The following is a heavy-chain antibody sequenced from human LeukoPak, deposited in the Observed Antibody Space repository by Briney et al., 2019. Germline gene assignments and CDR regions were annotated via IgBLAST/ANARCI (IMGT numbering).Heavy chain of an antibody. CDR1: GFTFSSYG. V-gene: IGHV3-30*02. J-gene: IGHJ3*02. CDR2: IRYDGSNK. D-gene: IGHD2-15*01. Sequence: SGGSLRLSCAASGFTFSSYGMHWVRQAPGKGLEWVAFIRYDGSNKYYADSVKGRFTISRDNSKNTLYLQMNSLRAEDTAVYYCAKGLGYCSGGSCYSVYSRSPPDAFDIWGQGTMVTVSS. CDR3: AKGLGYCSGGSCYSVYSRSPPDAFDI.